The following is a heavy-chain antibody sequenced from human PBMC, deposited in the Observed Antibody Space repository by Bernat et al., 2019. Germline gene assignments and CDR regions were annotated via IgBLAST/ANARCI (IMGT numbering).Heavy chain of an antibody. CDR3: ARDLGSAGGYFDY. J-gene: IGHJ4*02. CDR2: INPSSGSA. D-gene: IGHD3-10*01. Sequence: QVQLVQSGAEVKKPGASVKVSCKASGYTFTRNYIHWVRQAPGQGPEWMGIINPSSGSATYAQSFQGRITLTRDTSTNTVYMELSSLRSEDTAVYYCARDLGSAGGYFDYWGQGTLVTVSS. CDR1: GYTFTRNY. V-gene: IGHV1-46*03.